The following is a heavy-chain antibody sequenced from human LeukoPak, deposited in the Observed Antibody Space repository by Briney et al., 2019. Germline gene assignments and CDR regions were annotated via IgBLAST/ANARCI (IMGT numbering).Heavy chain of an antibody. CDR3: ARQGRQRLVVVGETYFDY. J-gene: IGHJ4*02. D-gene: IGHD6-19*01. CDR2: IYPSDSDT. CDR1: GCSFTSYW. Sequence: GESLKISCKGSGCSFTSYWIGWVRQMPGKGLEWMGIIYPSDSDTRYSPSFQGQVTISADKSISTAYLQWSSLKASDTAMYYCARQGRQRLVVVGETYFDYWGQGTLVTVSS. V-gene: IGHV5-51*01.